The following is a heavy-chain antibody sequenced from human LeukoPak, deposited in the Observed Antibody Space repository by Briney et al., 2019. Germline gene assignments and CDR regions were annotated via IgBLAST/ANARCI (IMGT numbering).Heavy chain of an antibody. CDR3: AREYSSFEY. CDR2: INYSGST. CDR1: GGSISGYY. Sequence: SETLSLTCTVSGGSISGYYSHWIRQPPGMGLEWIGYINYSGSTDYKPSLKSRVTISVDTSNNQFSLNLRSVTAADTAVYYCAREYSSFEYWGQGILVTVS. D-gene: IGHD3-22*01. V-gene: IGHV4-59*01. J-gene: IGHJ4*02.